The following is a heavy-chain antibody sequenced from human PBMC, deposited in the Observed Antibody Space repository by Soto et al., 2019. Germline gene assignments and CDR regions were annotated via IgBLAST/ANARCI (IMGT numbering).Heavy chain of an antibody. J-gene: IGHJ3*02. CDR2: IIPILGIA. Sequence: SVKVSCKVSGYTLTELSVHWVRQAPGQGLEWMGRIIPILGIANYAQKFQGRVTITADKSTSTAYMELSSLRSEDTAVYYCARDYSGPFDIWGQGTMVTV. D-gene: IGHD6-19*01. CDR3: ARDYSGPFDI. CDR1: GYTLTELS. V-gene: IGHV1-69*04.